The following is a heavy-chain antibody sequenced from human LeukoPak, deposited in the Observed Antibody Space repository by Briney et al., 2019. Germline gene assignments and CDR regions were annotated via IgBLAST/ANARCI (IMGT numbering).Heavy chain of an antibody. CDR2: IYDSGST. CDR1: GDSINNNY. CDR3: ATCRDEFGDYGFTS. Sequence: SETLSPTCTVSGDSINNNYWSWIRQSPGKGLEWIGHIYDSGSTKYNPSLKSRVTFSVDTSKSLFSLKLTSLTAADTAVYYCATCRDEFGDYGFTSWGQGTLVTVSS. J-gene: IGHJ5*02. V-gene: IGHV4-59*01. D-gene: IGHD4-17*01.